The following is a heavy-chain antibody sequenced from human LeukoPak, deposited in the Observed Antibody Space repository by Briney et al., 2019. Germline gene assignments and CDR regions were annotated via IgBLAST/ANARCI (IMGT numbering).Heavy chain of an antibody. Sequence: KPSQTLSLTCTVSGGSISSGSYYWSWIRQPAGKGLEWIGRIYTSGSTNYNPSRKSRVTISVDTSKNQSSLKLSSVTAADTAVYYCARESYYGSGSYYNPFDYWGQGTLVTVSS. CDR2: IYTSGST. CDR3: ARESYYGSGSYYNPFDY. J-gene: IGHJ4*02. D-gene: IGHD3-10*01. V-gene: IGHV4-61*02. CDR1: GGSISSGSYY.